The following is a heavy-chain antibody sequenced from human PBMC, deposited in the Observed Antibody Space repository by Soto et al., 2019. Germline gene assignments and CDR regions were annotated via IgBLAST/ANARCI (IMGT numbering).Heavy chain of an antibody. CDR3: TRKTPPTGMEV. J-gene: IGHJ6*02. D-gene: IGHD3-9*01. Sequence: EVQLVESGGGLVQPGGSLRLSCAASGFTLSSYDIHWVRQATGEGLAWVSGIGSGGDTHYADSVKGRFTISREDGKNSLYLKMNNLRVGDTAVYYCTRKTPPTGMEVWGQGATVTVSS. V-gene: IGHV3-13*01. CDR2: IGSGGDT. CDR1: GFTLSSYD.